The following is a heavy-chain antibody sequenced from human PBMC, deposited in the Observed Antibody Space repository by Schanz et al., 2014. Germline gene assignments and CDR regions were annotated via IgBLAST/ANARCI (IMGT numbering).Heavy chain of an antibody. CDR3: ANNWNLDY. Sequence: EVQLLESGGGLMQPGGSLRLSCAASGFTFSSHWMHWVRQAPGKGLEWVSAISGRDGSTYYADSVRGRFTISRDNSKNTLYLQMNSLRAEDTAVYYCANNWNLDYWGQGTLVTVSS. CDR2: ISGRDGST. D-gene: IGHD1-20*01. CDR1: GFTFSSHW. V-gene: IGHV3-23*01. J-gene: IGHJ4*02.